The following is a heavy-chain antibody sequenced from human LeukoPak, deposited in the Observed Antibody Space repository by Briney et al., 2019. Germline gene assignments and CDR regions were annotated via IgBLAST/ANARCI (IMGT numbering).Heavy chain of an antibody. D-gene: IGHD4-17*01. CDR1: GFTVSSNY. CDR3: ARAPFYGDFFFDY. Sequence: PGGPLRLSCAASGFTVSSNYMSWVRQAPGKGLEWGSVIYSGGSTYYADSVKGRFTISRDNSKNPLYLQMTSLRAEDTAVYYCARAPFYGDFFFDYWGQGTLVTVSS. J-gene: IGHJ4*02. V-gene: IGHV3-53*01. CDR2: IYSGGST.